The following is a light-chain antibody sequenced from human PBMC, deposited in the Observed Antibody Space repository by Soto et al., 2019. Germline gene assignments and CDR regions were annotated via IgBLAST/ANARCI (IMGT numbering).Light chain of an antibody. V-gene: IGKV3-20*01. CDR2: GAS. Sequence: EIVLTQSPGTLSLSPGESATLSCGASQSVSANYVAWYQQRPGRAPRLLIYGASSRATGIPDRFSGSGSGTDITLTIIRLEPEDFAVYYCQQYGNSPQTFGPGTKVQIK. CDR3: QQYGNSPQT. J-gene: IGKJ3*01. CDR1: QSVSANY.